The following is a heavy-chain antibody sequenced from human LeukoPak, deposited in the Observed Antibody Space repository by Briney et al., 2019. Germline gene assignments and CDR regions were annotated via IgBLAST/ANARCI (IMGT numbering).Heavy chain of an antibody. V-gene: IGHV4-59*01. Sequence: SETLSLTCTVSGGSISSYYWSWIRQPPGKGLEWIGYIFYTGSTNYNPSLKSRVTISVDTSKNQFSLKLSSVTAADTAVYYCARTTEAHSWRTRYYDYYMDVWGKGTTVTVSS. CDR3: ARTTEAHSWRTRYYDYYMDV. CDR1: GGSISSYY. CDR2: IFYTGST. J-gene: IGHJ6*03. D-gene: IGHD6-13*01.